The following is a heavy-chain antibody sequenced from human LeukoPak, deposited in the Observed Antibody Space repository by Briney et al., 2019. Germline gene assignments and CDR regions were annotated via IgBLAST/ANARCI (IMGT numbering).Heavy chain of an antibody. J-gene: IGHJ5*02. D-gene: IGHD3-10*01. Sequence: SDYWMSWVRQAPGKGLEWIGSIYDSGSTYYNPSLKSRVTISVDTSKNQFSLKLNSVTAADTAVYYCARHYGPWGQGTLVTVSS. CDR1: SDY. V-gene: IGHV4-39*01. CDR2: IYDSGST. CDR3: ARHYGP.